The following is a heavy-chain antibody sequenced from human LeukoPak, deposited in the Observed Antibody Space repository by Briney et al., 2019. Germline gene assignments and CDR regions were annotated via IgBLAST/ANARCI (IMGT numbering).Heavy chain of an antibody. CDR3: AKDVYDCSGGSCPQYYYVMDV. D-gene: IGHD2-15*01. J-gene: IGHJ6*02. V-gene: IGHV3-30*02. CDR1: GFTFSSYG. CDR2: IRFDGSEK. Sequence: GGFLRLSCTASGFTFSSYGMHWVRQAPGKGLEWVSFIRFDGSEKYYADSVRGRFTISRDNSKNTLSLQMNSLRAEDTALYYCAKDVYDCSGGSCPQYYYVMDVWGQGTTVTVSS.